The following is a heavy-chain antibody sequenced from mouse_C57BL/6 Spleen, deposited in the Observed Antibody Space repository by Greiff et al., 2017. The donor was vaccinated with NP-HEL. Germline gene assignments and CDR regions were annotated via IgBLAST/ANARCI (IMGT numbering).Heavy chain of an antibody. CDR1: GFTFSSYA. CDR3: ARDNYDYGGEAYYFDY. V-gene: IGHV5-4*01. Sequence: EVKLVESGGGLVKPGGSLKLSCAASGFTFSSYAMSWVRQTPEKRLEWVATISDGGSYTNYPDNVKGRFTISRDNAKNNLYLQMSHLKSEDTAMYYCARDNYDYGGEAYYFDYWGQGTTLTVSS. CDR2: ISDGGSYT. D-gene: IGHD2-4*01. J-gene: IGHJ2*01.